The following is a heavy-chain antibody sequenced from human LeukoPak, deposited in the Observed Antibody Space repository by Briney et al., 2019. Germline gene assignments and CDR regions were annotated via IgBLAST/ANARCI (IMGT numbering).Heavy chain of an antibody. D-gene: IGHD2-15*01. J-gene: IGHJ4*02. CDR2: IVANGGGT. V-gene: IGHV3-23*01. CDR3: AKLGFDDPPVDY. Sequence: PGGSLRLSCAASGFAFNSYGMTWVRQAPGKGLEWVSSIVANGGGTYYADSVKGRFTNSRDNSKNTLYLQMNSLRAEDSAIYYCAKLGFDDPPVDYWGQGTLVAVPS. CDR1: GFAFNSYG.